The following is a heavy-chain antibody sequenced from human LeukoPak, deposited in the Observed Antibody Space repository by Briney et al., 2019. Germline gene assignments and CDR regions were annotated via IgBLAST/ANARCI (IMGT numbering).Heavy chain of an antibody. CDR1: GGTFSSYT. CDR3: ARAAIGYGGNSGADY. J-gene: IGHJ4*02. D-gene: IGHD4-23*01. Sequence: SVKVSCKASGGTFSSYTISWVRQAPGQGLEWMGRIIPILGIANYAQKFQGRVTITADKSTSTAYMELSSLRSEDTAVYDCARAAIGYGGNSGADYWGQGTLVTVSS. V-gene: IGHV1-69*02. CDR2: IIPILGIA.